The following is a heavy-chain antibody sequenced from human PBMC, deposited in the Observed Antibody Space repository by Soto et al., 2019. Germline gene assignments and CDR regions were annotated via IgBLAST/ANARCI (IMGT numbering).Heavy chain of an antibody. D-gene: IGHD6-25*01. CDR3: AHGSGPPIPDDTFDI. Sequence: QITLKESGPTLVKPTQTLTLTCTFSGFSLSTSGVGVGWIRQPPGKALEWLALIYWNDDKRYSPSLKSRLTITKDTSKNQVVLTLTDMDPVDTATYYCAHGSGPPIPDDTFDIWGQGTMVTVSS. CDR1: GFSLSTSGVG. V-gene: IGHV2-5*01. J-gene: IGHJ3*02. CDR2: IYWNDDK.